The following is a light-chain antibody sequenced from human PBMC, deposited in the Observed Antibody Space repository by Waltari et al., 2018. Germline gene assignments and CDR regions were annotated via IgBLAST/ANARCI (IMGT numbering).Light chain of an antibody. Sequence: DIQMTQSLSSLSASVGDIVTITFQASQDISNYLNWYQQKPGKSPELLIYDASKLETGVPSRFSGSGAGTDFTFTISSLQPEDIATYYCQQYDDLPYTFGQGTKLEIK. CDR2: DAS. J-gene: IGKJ2*01. CDR3: QQYDDLPYT. CDR1: QDISNY. V-gene: IGKV1-33*01.